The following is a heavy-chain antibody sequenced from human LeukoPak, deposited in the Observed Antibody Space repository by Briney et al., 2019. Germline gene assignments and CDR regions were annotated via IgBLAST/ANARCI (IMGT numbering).Heavy chain of an antibody. CDR2: ISANGRST. V-gene: IGHV3-64*01. J-gene: IGHJ4*02. D-gene: IGHD1-26*01. Sequence: GGSLRLSCAASGFTVSSYSMHWVRQAPGKGLDFVSAISANGRSTYYASSVKGRFTISRDNSKNTLYLQMGSLRAEDLAVHYCARVGLGSGFDYWGQGTLVTVSS. CDR3: ARVGLGSGFDY. CDR1: GFTVSSYS.